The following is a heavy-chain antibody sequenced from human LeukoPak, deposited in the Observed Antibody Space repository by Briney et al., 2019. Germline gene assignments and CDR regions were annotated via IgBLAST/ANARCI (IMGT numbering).Heavy chain of an antibody. CDR1: GFTFSSYG. Sequence: GGSLRLSCAASGFTFSSYGMHWVRQAPGKGLEWVAVISYDGSNKYYADSVKGRFTISRDNSKNTLYLQMNSLRAEDTAVYYCAKALVDTAMVTLLDYWGQGTLVTVSS. CDR3: AKALVDTAMVTLLDY. D-gene: IGHD5-18*01. V-gene: IGHV3-30*18. CDR2: ISYDGSNK. J-gene: IGHJ4*02.